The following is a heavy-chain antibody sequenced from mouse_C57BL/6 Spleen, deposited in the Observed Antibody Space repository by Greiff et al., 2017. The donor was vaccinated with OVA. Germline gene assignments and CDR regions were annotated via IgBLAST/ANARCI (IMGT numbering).Heavy chain of an antibody. D-gene: IGHD3-2*02. V-gene: IGHV14-2*01. Sequence: VQLQQSGAELVKPGASVKLSCTASGFNITDYYMHWVKQRTEQGLEWIGRIDPEDGETNYTPKFQGKATITADTSSNTAYLQLSSLTSEDTAVYYCASEGRQLRLLYAMDYWGQGTSVTVSS. J-gene: IGHJ4*01. CDR3: ASEGRQLRLLYAMDY. CDR1: GFNITDYY. CDR2: IDPEDGET.